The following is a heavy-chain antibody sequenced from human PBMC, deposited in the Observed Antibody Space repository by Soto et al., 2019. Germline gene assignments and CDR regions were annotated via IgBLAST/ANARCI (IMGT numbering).Heavy chain of an antibody. D-gene: IGHD1-26*01. CDR2: IYHSGST. CDR3: AGVSGSYYYGMDV. J-gene: IGHJ6*02. V-gene: IGHV4-4*02. Sequence: QVQLQESGPGLVKPSGTLSLTCAVSGGSISSSNWCSWVRQPPGKGLEWIGEIYHSGSTNYNPSLKSRVTISVDKTKNQFSLRMSSVTAADTAVYYCAGVSGSYYYGMDVWGQGTTVTVSS. CDR1: GGSISSSNW.